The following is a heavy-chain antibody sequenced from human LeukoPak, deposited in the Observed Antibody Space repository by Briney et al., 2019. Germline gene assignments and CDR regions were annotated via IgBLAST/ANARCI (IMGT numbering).Heavy chain of an antibody. V-gene: IGHV1-18*01. CDR3: ARQVRDLEWLSEPFDY. J-gene: IGHJ4*02. CDR1: GYTFTSYG. D-gene: IGHD3-3*01. Sequence: ASVKVSCKASGYTFTSYGISWVRQAPGQGLEWMGWISAYNGNTNYAQKLQGRVTMTRNTSISTAYMELSSLRSEDTAVYYCARQVRDLEWLSEPFDYWGQGTLVTVSS. CDR2: ISAYNGNT.